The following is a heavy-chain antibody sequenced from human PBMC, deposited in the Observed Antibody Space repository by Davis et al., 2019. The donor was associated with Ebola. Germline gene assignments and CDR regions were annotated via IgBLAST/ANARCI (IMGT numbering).Heavy chain of an antibody. CDR1: GAFISSNY. CDR2: VYYTGLT. V-gene: IGHV4-59*01. Sequence: MPSETLSLTCTVSGAFISSNYYNWVRQPPGKGLEWIGSVYYTGLTTYSPSLKSRLSTSVDTSKNQFSLKLESVTAAETAVYYCARDSSGRYGDSLDIWGQGTMVTVSS. CDR3: ARDSSGRYGDSLDI. J-gene: IGHJ3*02. D-gene: IGHD4-17*01.